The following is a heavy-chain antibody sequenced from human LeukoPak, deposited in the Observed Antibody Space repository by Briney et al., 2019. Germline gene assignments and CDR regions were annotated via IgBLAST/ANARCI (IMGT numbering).Heavy chain of an antibody. V-gene: IGHV3-7*01. J-gene: IGHJ4*02. Sequence: PGGSLRLSCAASGFTFSSYWMSWVRQAPGKGLEWVANIKQDGSEKYYVDSVKGRFTISRDNAKNSLYLQMDSLRAEDTAVYYCARSGGTLWFGELSWGQGTLVTVSS. D-gene: IGHD3-10*01. CDR3: ARSGGTLWFGELS. CDR2: IKQDGSEK. CDR1: GFTFSSYW.